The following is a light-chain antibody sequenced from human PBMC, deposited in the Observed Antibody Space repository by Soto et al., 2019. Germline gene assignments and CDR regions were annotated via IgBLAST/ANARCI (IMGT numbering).Light chain of an antibody. CDR3: QQYTNWPPWT. Sequence: EIVMTQSPATLSVSPGERATLSCRASQSVSTNLAWYHQKPGRAPRLLIFGASTRATGIPARFSGSGSGTEFTLTINSLQSDDFAVYYCQQYTNWPPWTFGQGTKVDLK. CDR1: QSVSTN. CDR2: GAS. V-gene: IGKV3-15*01. J-gene: IGKJ1*01.